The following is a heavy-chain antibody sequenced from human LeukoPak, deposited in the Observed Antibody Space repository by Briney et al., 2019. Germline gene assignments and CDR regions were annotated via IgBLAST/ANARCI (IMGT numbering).Heavy chain of an antibody. CDR2: INPNSGGT. CDR1: GYTFTGYY. D-gene: IGHD3-10*01. CDR3: ARDTGHIRGVSDY. J-gene: IGHJ4*02. V-gene: IGHV1-2*02. Sequence: ASVKVSCKASGYTFTGYYMHWVRQAPGQGLEWMGWINPNSGGTNYAQKFQGRVTMTRDTSISTAYMELSRRRSDDTAVYYCARDTGHIRGVSDYWGQGTLVTVSS.